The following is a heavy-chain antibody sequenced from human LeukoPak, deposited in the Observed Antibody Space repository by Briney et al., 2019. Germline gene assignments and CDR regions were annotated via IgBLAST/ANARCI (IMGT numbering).Heavy chain of an antibody. CDR1: GFTFSNAW. J-gene: IGHJ3*02. CDR2: IKSKTDGGTT. Sequence: GGSLRLSCAASGFTFSNAWMSWVRQAPGKGLEWVGRIKSKTDGGTTDYAAPVKGRFTISRDDSKNTLYLQMNSLKTEDTAVYYCTTDTSYGDYDAFDIWGQGTMVTVSS. V-gene: IGHV3-15*01. CDR3: TTDTSYGDYDAFDI. D-gene: IGHD4-17*01.